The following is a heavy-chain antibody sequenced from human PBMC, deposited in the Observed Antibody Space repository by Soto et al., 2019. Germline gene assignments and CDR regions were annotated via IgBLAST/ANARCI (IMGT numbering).Heavy chain of an antibody. J-gene: IGHJ4*02. V-gene: IGHV3-73*02. D-gene: IGHD5-18*01. CDR3: TCSVSGDTGLHF. Sequence: ELQLVESGGALVQPGGSLRLSCAASGSTFSDSAMHWVRLASGKGLEWVGRIQTKSNDYATAYGESVKGRCTISRDESKDTAYLQMNSLKADDTAVYFCTCSVSGDTGLHFWGQGTLVTVSS. CDR2: IQTKSNDYAT. CDR1: GSTFSDSA.